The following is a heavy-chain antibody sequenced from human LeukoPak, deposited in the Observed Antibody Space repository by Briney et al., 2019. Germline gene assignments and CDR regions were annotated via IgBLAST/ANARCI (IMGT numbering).Heavy chain of an antibody. CDR1: GFTVSSNY. V-gene: IGHV3-53*01. D-gene: IGHD6-13*01. CDR3: ARVSSSWYYYYYGMDV. CDR2: IYNGGST. J-gene: IGHJ6*02. Sequence: PGGSLSLSCAASGFTVSSNYMSWVRQAPGKGLEWVSVIYNGGSTYYADSVKGRFTISRDNSKNTLYLQMNSLRAEDTAVYYCARVSSSWYYYYYGMDVWGQGTTVTVSS.